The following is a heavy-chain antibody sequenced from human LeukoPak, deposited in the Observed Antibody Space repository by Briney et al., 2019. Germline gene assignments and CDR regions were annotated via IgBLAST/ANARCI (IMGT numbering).Heavy chain of an antibody. CDR3: ARSGRGGAFDT. CDR2: IYSDGSRT. Sequence: PGGSLRLSCAASGFTFSSYWMHWVRQGPGKGLVWVSRIYSDGSRTTYADSVKGRFTISGDNAKNTLYLQMNRLRAEDTAVYYCARSGRGGAFDTWGQGTMVTVSS. V-gene: IGHV3-74*01. CDR1: GFTFSSYW. J-gene: IGHJ3*02. D-gene: IGHD1-26*01.